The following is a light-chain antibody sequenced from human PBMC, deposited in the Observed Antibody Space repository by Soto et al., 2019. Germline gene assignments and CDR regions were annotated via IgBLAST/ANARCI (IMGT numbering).Light chain of an antibody. V-gene: IGKV3-20*01. J-gene: IGKJ1*01. CDR3: QHYGDSSWT. CDR1: RSVSDTL. CDR2: GTS. Sequence: EIVLTQSPGTLSLSPGERATLSCRADRSVSDTLLTWFQQKPGQAPRLLIFGTSNRAPGIPDRFSGSGSGTDFTLTLSRLEPADFAVYYCQHYGDSSWTFGQGTKVEIK.